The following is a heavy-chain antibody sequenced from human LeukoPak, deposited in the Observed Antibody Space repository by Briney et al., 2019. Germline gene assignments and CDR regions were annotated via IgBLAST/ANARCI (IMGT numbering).Heavy chain of an antibody. D-gene: IGHD3-16*01. J-gene: IGHJ4*02. CDR3: ARENGGDFDY. V-gene: IGHV4-59*01. CDR1: GGSISSYY. CDR2: IYYSGST. Sequence: SETLSLTCTVSGGSISSYYWSWIRQPPGKGLEWSGYIYYSGSTNYNPSLKSRVTISVDTSKNQFSLKLSSVTAAHTPVYYCARENGGDFDYSGQGTLVTVSS.